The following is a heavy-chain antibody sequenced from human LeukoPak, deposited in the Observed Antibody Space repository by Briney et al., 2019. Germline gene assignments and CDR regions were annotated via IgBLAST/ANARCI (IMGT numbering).Heavy chain of an antibody. CDR1: GYTLTELS. D-gene: IGHD6-13*01. CDR2: FDPEDGET. V-gene: IGHV1-24*01. CDR3: ATRGIAAAGTPDYMDV. Sequence: ASVKVSCKVSGYTLTELSMHWVRQAPGKGLEWMGGFDPEDGETIYAQKFQGRVTMTEDTSTDTAYMELSSLRSEDTAVYYCATRGIAAAGTPDYMDVWGKGTTVTVSS. J-gene: IGHJ6*03.